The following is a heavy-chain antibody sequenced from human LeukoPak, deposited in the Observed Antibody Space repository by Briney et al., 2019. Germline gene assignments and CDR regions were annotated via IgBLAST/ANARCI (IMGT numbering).Heavy chain of an antibody. Sequence: PGGSLRLSCAASGFIFSNHGMHWVRQAPGKRLEWVAVIWDDGNNKRYANSVNGRFTISRDNSENTQYLQMNGLTAEDTAMYYCARDSYQDYYGRFDPWGQGTLVIVSS. D-gene: IGHD3-10*01. V-gene: IGHV3-33*01. CDR2: IWDDGNNK. CDR3: ARDSYQDYYGRFDP. J-gene: IGHJ5*02. CDR1: GFIFSNHG.